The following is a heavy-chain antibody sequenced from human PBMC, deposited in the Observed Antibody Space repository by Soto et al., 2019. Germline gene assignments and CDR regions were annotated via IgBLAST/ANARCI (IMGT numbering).Heavy chain of an antibody. J-gene: IGHJ4*02. CDR2: IGVYNGKT. CDR1: GYMFSSFG. Sequence: GASVKVSCKPSGYMFSSFGICWVRQAPGQGLEWMGWIGVYNGKTDYAQKLQDRVIMTTDTVTSTAHMELRSLRSDDTAVYYCAAGLSGSKTLDYWGQGTLVTVSS. D-gene: IGHD1-26*01. V-gene: IGHV1-18*01. CDR3: AAGLSGSKTLDY.